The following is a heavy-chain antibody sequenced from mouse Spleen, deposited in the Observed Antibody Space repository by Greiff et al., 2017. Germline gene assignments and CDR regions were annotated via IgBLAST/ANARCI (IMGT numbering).Heavy chain of an antibody. D-gene: IGHD2-10*02. Sequence: VQLKESGPELVKPGASVKISCKASGYAFSSSWMNWVKQRPGKGLEWIGRIYPGDGDTNYNGKFKGKATLTADKSSSTAYTQLSSLTSEDSAVYFCAKYGIYWYFDVWGAGTTVTVSS. CDR3: AKYGIYWYFDV. V-gene: IGHV1-82*01. CDR1: GYAFSSSW. J-gene: IGHJ1*01. CDR2: IYPGDGDT.